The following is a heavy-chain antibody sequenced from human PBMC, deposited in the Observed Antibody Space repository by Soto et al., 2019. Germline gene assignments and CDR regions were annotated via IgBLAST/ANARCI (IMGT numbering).Heavy chain of an antibody. CDR2: FRSGGDDGTT. J-gene: IGHJ6*02. D-gene: IGHD3-10*01. V-gene: IGHV3-23*01. CDR1: GFTFSSYS. Sequence: GGSLRLSCAASGFTFSSYSMSWVRQAPGKGLEWVSGFRSGGDDGTTYYADSVKGRFTISRDNSKNTLYLQMNSLRAEDTAVYYCARDKYGTPAGGMDVWGQGTTVTVSS. CDR3: ARDKYGTPAGGMDV.